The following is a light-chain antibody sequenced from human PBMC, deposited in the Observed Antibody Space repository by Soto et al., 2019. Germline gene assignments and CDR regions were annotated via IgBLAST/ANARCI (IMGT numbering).Light chain of an antibody. V-gene: IGLV2-11*01. CDR3: CSSAPESTYV. J-gene: IGLJ1*01. Sequence: QSVLTQPRSVSGSPGQSVTISCTGTSSDVGGYNSVSWYQQHPHRAPQVIIYKGTQRPSGGSNRFSGSTSGNAASLTISALQADDEADYFCCSSAPESTYVCGTGTKLTVL. CDR1: SSDVGGYNS. CDR2: KGT.